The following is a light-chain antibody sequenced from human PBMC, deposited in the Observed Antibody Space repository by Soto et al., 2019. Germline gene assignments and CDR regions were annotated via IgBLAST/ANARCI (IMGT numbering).Light chain of an antibody. Sequence: QSALTQVASVSGSPGQSVTISCTATSSDVGGHDYVSWYLQHPGKAPTLLIYEAFNRPSGVSDRFSGSKSGTTASLTISGLQAEDEGDYYCSAYTSTNTWVFGGGPKVPS. V-gene: IGLV2-14*01. J-gene: IGLJ3*02. CDR1: SSDVGGHDY. CDR2: EAF. CDR3: SAYTSTNTWV.